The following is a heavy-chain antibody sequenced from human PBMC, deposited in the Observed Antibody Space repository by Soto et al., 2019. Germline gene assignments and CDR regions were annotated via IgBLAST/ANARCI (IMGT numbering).Heavy chain of an antibody. J-gene: IGHJ4*02. CDR2: TRNKGNSYTT. V-gene: IGHV3-72*01. CDR1: GFTFSDHH. Sequence: EVQLVESGGALVQPGGSLRLSCAASGFTFSDHHMDWVRQAPGKGLEWVGRTRNKGNSYTTEYAASVKGRFTISRDESNDSLYLQMNRLKTGDTAVYYCAFVGETRTYWGQGTLVTVSS. D-gene: IGHD1-26*01. CDR3: AFVGETRTY.